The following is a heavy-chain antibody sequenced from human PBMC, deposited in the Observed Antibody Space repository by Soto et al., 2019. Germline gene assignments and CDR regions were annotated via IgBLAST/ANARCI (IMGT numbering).Heavy chain of an antibody. CDR2: INHSGST. J-gene: IGHJ4*02. CDR1: GGSFSGYY. V-gene: IGHV4-34*01. Sequence: SETLSLTCAVYGGSFSGYYWSWIRQPPGKGLEWIGEINHSGSTNYNPSLKSRVTISVDTSKNQFSLKLSSVTAADTAVYYCARGPRGLLCFGADFVYWGQGTLVTVSS. D-gene: IGHD3-10*01. CDR3: ARGPRGLLCFGADFVY.